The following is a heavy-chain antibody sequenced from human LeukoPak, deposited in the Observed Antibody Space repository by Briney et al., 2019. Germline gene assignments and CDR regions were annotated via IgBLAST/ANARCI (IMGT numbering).Heavy chain of an antibody. CDR3: ARMGEGDAFDI. CDR2: ISSSSSYI. V-gene: IGHV3-21*01. D-gene: IGHD3-16*01. CDR1: GFTFSSYS. J-gene: IGHJ3*02. Sequence: KSGGSLRLSCAASGFTFSSYSMNWVRQAPGKGLEWVSSISSSSSYIYYADSVKGRFTISRDNAKNSLYLQMNSLRAEDTAVYYCARMGEGDAFDIWGQGTMVTVSS.